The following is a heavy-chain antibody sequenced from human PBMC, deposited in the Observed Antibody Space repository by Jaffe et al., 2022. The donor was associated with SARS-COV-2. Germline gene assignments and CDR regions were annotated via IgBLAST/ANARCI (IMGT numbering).Heavy chain of an antibody. D-gene: IGHD3-3*02. J-gene: IGHJ6*02. Sequence: EVQLLESGGGLVQPGGSLRLSCAASGFTFSSYAMSWVRQAPGKGLEWVSAISGSGGSTYYADSVKGRFTISRDNSKNTLYLQMNSLRAEDTAVYYCANLEPHFWSGYPLYYYYGMDVWGQGTTVTVSS. CDR2: ISGSGGST. V-gene: IGHV3-23*01. CDR3: ANLEPHFWSGYPLYYYYGMDV. CDR1: GFTFSSYA.